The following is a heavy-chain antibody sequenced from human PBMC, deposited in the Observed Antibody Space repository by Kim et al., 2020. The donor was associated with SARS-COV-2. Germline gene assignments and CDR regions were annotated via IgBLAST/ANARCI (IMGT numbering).Heavy chain of an antibody. CDR1: GFTFSTYA. V-gene: IGHV3-23*01. Sequence: GGSLRLSCAASGFTFSTYAMSWVRQAPGKGLEWVSGISGSGGSTYYADSGRGRFTISRDNSKNTLFLQMSSLTADDTAVYYCARTRSCSGTSCYVYFWGQGTLVTVSS. D-gene: IGHD2-2*01. J-gene: IGHJ4*02. CDR2: ISGSGGST. CDR3: ARTRSCSGTSCYVYF.